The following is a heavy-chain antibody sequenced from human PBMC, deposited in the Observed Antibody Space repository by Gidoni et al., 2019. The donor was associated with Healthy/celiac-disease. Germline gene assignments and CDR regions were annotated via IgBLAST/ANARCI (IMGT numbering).Heavy chain of an antibody. CDR1: GYTFTSYY. Sequence: QVQLVQSGAEVKKPGASVKVSCKASGYTFTSYYMHWVRQAHGQGLEWMGIINPSGGSTSYAQKFQGRVTMTRDTSTSTVYMELSSLRSEDTAVYYCASGDCSSTSCYGTQAGSYYYYGMDVWGQGTTVTVSS. V-gene: IGHV1-46*03. CDR3: ASGDCSSTSCYGTQAGSYYYYGMDV. D-gene: IGHD2-2*01. J-gene: IGHJ6*02. CDR2: INPSGGST.